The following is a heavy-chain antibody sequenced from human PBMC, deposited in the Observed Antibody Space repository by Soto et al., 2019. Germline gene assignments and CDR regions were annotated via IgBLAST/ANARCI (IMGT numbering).Heavy chain of an antibody. CDR1: GVAFSRYW. Sequence: PGGAVKLYSAASGVAFSRYWMSWVRQAPGKGLEWVANIKGDGGEKYYVDSVKGRFTISRDNAKNTLYLQMNSLRAEDTAVYYSAKYFSIVVVTHFDYWGQGTLVTVPS. J-gene: IGHJ4*02. D-gene: IGHD3-22*01. CDR2: IKGDGGEK. CDR3: AKYFSIVVVTHFDY. V-gene: IGHV3-7*03.